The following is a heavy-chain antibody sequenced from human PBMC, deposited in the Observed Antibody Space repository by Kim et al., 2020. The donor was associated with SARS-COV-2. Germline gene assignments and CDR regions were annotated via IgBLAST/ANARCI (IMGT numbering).Heavy chain of an antibody. CDR2: T. J-gene: IGHJ4*02. V-gene: IGHV1-46*01. D-gene: IGHD2-15*01. Sequence: TSYAQKCQGRVTMTRDTSTSTVYMELSSLRSEDTAVYYCARDQDNSYFDYWGQGTLVTVSS. CDR3: ARDQDNSYFDY.